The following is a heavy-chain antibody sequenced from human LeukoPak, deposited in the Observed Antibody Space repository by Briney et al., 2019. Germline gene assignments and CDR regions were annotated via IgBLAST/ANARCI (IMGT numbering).Heavy chain of an antibody. CDR2: IYSGGST. J-gene: IGHJ4*02. V-gene: IGHV3-53*01. Sequence: GGSLRLSCAASGFTVSSNYMSWVRQAPGKGLEWVSVIYSGGSTYYADSVKGRFTISRDNSKNTLYLQMNSLRAEDTAVYYCAKPLYDILTGWWPSTTYFDYWGQGTLVTVSS. D-gene: IGHD3-9*01. CDR1: GFTVSSNY. CDR3: AKPLYDILTGWWPSTTYFDY.